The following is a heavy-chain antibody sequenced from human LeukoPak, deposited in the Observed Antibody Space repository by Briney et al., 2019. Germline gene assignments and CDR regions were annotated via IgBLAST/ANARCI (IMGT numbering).Heavy chain of an antibody. D-gene: IGHD5-12*01. CDR2: ISYDGSNK. V-gene: IGHV3-30*18. CDR3: AKGRSFSVATIGFDY. J-gene: IGHJ4*02. Sequence: GRSLRLSCAASGFTFSSYGMHWVRQAPGKGLEWVAVISYDGSNKYYADSVKGRFTISRDNSKNTLYLQMNSLRAEDTAVYYCAKGRSFSVATIGFDYWGQGTLVTVSS. CDR1: GFTFSSYG.